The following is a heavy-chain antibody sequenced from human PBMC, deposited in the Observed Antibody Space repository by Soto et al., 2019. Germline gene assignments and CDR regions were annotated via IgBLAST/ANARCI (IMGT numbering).Heavy chain of an antibody. D-gene: IGHD5-12*01. CDR1: GFTFSSYS. CDR3: ARAYSGYDNDDAFDI. Sequence: PGGSLRLSCAASGFTFSSYSMNWVRQAPGKGLEWVSSISSSSSYIYYADSVKGRFTISRDNAKNSLYLQMNSLRAEDTAVYYCARAYSGYDNDDAFDIWGQGTMVTVSS. V-gene: IGHV3-21*01. CDR2: ISSSSSYI. J-gene: IGHJ3*02.